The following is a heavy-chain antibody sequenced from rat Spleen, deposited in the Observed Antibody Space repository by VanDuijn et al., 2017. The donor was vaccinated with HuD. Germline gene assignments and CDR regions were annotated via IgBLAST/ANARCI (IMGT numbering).Heavy chain of an antibody. CDR3: AREGYYSSYGVMDA. V-gene: IGHV5-46*01. CDR2: ISASGGST. J-gene: IGHJ4*01. CDR1: GFTFSGFP. Sequence: EVQLVESGGGLVQPGRSMKLSCAPSGFTFSGFPMAWVRQAPTKGLEWVATISASGGSTYYRDSVKGRFIISRDNAKSTLYLQMNSLRSEDTAIYYCAREGYYSSYGVMDAWGQGASVTVSS. D-gene: IGHD1-2*01.